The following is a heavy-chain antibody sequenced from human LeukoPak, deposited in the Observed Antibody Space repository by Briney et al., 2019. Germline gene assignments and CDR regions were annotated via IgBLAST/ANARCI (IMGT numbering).Heavy chain of an antibody. Sequence: GASVKVSCKASGYTFSGFYMHWVRQAPGQGLEWMGWINPNGGGTDYAQKFQGRVTMTRDTSISTVYMELNRLKSDDTAVYYCARDRSRYFDLWGRGTLVTVSS. V-gene: IGHV1-2*02. CDR1: GYTFSGFY. J-gene: IGHJ2*01. CDR3: ARDRSRYFDL. CDR2: INPNGGGT.